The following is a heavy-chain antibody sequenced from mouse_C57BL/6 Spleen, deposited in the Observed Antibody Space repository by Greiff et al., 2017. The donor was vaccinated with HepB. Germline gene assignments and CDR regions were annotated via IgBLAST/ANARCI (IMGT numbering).Heavy chain of an antibody. J-gene: IGHJ2*01. CDR1: GYTFTTYP. CDR3: ARRGDYDEEGYYFDY. D-gene: IGHD2-4*01. V-gene: IGHV1-47*01. CDR2: FHPYNDDT. Sequence: QVQLKQSGAELVKPGASVKMSCKASGYTFTTYPIEWMKQNHGKSLEWIGNFHPYNDDTKYNEKFKGKATLTVEKSSSTVYLELSRLTSDDSAVYYWARRGDYDEEGYYFDYWGQGTTLTVSS.